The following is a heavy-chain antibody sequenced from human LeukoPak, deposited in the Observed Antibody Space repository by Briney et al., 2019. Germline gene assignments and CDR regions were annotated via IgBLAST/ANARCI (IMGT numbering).Heavy chain of an antibody. Sequence: GGSLRLSCAASGFTFSSYSMSWVRQAPGKGLEWVSSISSSSSYIYYADSVKGRFTISRDNAKNSLYLQMNSLRAEDTAVYYCARAVAGKKLYYFDYWGQGTLVTVSS. CDR1: GFTFSSYS. CDR3: ARAVAGKKLYYFDY. CDR2: ISSSSSYI. D-gene: IGHD6-19*01. J-gene: IGHJ4*02. V-gene: IGHV3-21*01.